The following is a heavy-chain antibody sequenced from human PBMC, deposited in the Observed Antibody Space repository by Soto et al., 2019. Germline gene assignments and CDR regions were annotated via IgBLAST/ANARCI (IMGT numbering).Heavy chain of an antibody. V-gene: IGHV4-30-4*01. CDR3: VTVDLVGAAYYFDY. D-gene: IGHD1-26*01. CDR1: GGSIRNGDYY. J-gene: IGHJ4*02. CDR2: VYYSGTT. Sequence: SETLSLTCTVSGGSIRNGDYYWGWIRQPPGKGLEWIGYVYYSGTTYSHPSLNSRVSISVDTSENQFSLRLTSVTAADTAVYYCVTVDLVGAAYYFDYWGPGTLDTV.